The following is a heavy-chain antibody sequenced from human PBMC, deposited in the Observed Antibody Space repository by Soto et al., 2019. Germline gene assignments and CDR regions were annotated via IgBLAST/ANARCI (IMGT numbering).Heavy chain of an antibody. V-gene: IGHV1-8*01. CDR3: AGNRSGWYGFDY. D-gene: IGHD6-19*01. CDR2: MNPNSGNT. Sequence: ASVKVSCKASGYTFTSYDINWVRQATGQGLEWMGWMNPNSGNTGYAQKFQGRVTMTRNTSISTAYMELSSLRSEDTAVYYCAGNRSGWYGFDYWGQGTLVTVSS. J-gene: IGHJ4*02. CDR1: GYTFTSYD.